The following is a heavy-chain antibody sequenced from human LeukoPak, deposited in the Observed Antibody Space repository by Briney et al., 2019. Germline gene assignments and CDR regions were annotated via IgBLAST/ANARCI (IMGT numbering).Heavy chain of an antibody. J-gene: IGHJ4*02. Sequence: GGSLRLSRAASGFTFSSYAMHWVRQAPGKGLEWVAVISYDGSNKYYADSVKGRFTISRDNSKNTLYLQMNSLRAEDTVVYYCARDLTSGSLFDYWGQGTLVTVSS. CDR1: GFTFSSYA. CDR3: ARDLTSGSLFDY. CDR2: ISYDGSNK. D-gene: IGHD1-26*01. V-gene: IGHV3-30-3*01.